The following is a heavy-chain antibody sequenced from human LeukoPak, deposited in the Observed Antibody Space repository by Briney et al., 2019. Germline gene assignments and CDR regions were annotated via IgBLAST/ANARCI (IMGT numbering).Heavy chain of an antibody. CDR2: FSVRYNVI. J-gene: IGHJ4*02. CDR1: GFSLTNFD. CDR3: ARDLPVAAADF. V-gene: IGHV3-48*01. D-gene: IGHD6-13*01. Sequence: QPGRSLRLSCAASGFSLTNFDMNWIRQAPGKGLEWVSFFSVRYNVIYYADSVKGRFTVSRDEAKNSLYLQMNSLRAEDTALYYCARDLPVAAADFWGQGTLVTVSS.